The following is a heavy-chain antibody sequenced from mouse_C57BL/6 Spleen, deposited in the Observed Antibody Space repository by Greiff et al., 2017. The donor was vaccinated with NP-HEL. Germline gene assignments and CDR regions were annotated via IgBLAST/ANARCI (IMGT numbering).Heavy chain of an antibody. CDR1: GYAFTDYE. CDR3: TRGSGTGFAY. CDR2: IAPETGGT. Sequence: QVQLQQSGAELVRPGASVTLSCKASGYAFTDYEMHWVKQTPVHGLEWIGAIAPETGGTGYNQKFKGKAILTADKSSSTAYMELRSLTSEDSAVYYCTRGSGTGFAYWGQGTLVTVSA. V-gene: IGHV1-15*01. D-gene: IGHD3-3*01. J-gene: IGHJ3*01.